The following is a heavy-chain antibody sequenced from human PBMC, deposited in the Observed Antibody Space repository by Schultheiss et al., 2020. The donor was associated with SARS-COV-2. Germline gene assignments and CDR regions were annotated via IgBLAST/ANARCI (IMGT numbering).Heavy chain of an antibody. Sequence: GGSLRLSCAASEFTFSSYCMYWVRQAPGKGLVWVSRIKSDGSSTSYADSVKGRFTISRDNAENRLYLQMNSLRAEDTAVYYCAGSVGTCASLIDYWGQGTLVTVSS. D-gene: IGHD1-1*01. CDR2: IKSDGSST. CDR1: EFTFSSYC. J-gene: IGHJ4*02. V-gene: IGHV3-74*01. CDR3: AGSVGTCASLIDY.